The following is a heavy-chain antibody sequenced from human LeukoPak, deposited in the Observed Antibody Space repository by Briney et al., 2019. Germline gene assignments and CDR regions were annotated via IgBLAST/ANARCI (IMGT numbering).Heavy chain of an antibody. CDR3: ARTHYDYIWGSYDYYFDY. V-gene: IGHV4-59*01. CDR2: IYYSGST. CDR1: GGSISSYY. Sequence: PSETLSLTCTVSGGSISSYYWSWIRQPPGKGLEWIGYIYYSGSTNYNPSLKSRVTISVDTSKNQFSLKLSSVTAADTAVYYCARTHYDYIWGSYDYYFDYWGQGILVTVSS. J-gene: IGHJ4*02. D-gene: IGHD3-16*01.